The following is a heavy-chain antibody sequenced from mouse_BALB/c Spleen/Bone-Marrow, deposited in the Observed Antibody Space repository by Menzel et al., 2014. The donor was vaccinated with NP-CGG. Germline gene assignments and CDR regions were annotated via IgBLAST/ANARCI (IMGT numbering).Heavy chain of an antibody. J-gene: IGHJ2*01. CDR3: TRYGNYYFDY. Sequence: VQRVESGAELVKPGASVKLSRKASGYTFTSYYMYWVKQRPGQGLEWIGEINPSNGGTNFNEKFKSKATLTVDKSSSTAYMQLSSLTSEDSAVYYCTRYGNYYFDYWGQGTTLTVSS. D-gene: IGHD2-1*01. CDR1: GYTFTSYY. V-gene: IGHV1S81*02. CDR2: INPSNGGT.